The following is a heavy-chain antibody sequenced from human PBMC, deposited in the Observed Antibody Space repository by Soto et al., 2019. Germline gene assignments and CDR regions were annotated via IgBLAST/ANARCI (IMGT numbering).Heavy chain of an antibody. CDR2: ISAYNGVT. V-gene: IGHV1-18*01. J-gene: IGHJ4*02. D-gene: IGHD1-26*01. Sequence: QVQLEQSGAEVKKPGASVKVSCKASGYTFSSHGITWVRQAPGQGLEWMGWISAYNGVTNFAQKFQGRVTMTTDTSTSTAYMDLRSLRSADTAVYYCARDGPVAGTSGYWGQGTLVTVSS. CDR1: GYTFSSHG. CDR3: ARDGPVAGTSGY.